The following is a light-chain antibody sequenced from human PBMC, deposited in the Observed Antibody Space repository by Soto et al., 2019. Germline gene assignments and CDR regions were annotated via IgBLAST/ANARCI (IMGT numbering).Light chain of an antibody. J-gene: IGLJ2*01. Sequence: QSALTQPASVSGSPGQSITISCPGTGSGVGTYSFVSWYQQRPGKAPKLIIYDVSNRPSGVSTRFSGSKSVNTASLTISGLQADDEADYYCSSYTYNTAIFGGGTKLTVL. V-gene: IGLV2-14*01. CDR3: SSYTYNTAI. CDR1: GSGVGTYSF. CDR2: DVS.